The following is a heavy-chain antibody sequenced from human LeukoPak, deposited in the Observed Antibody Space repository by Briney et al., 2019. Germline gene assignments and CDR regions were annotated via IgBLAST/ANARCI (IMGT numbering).Heavy chain of an antibody. V-gene: IGHV1-18*01. D-gene: IGHD3-22*01. CDR3: ARGPGEGGSSGYYYGKPEDPAEYYFDY. CDR2: ISTYNGNT. J-gene: IGHJ4*02. CDR1: GYTFTSYG. Sequence: ASVKVSCKASGYTFTSYGISWVRQAPGQGLEWLGWISTYNGNTHYAQKLQGRVTMTRDMSTSTVYMELSSLRSEDTAVYYCARGPGEGGSSGYYYGKPEDPAEYYFDYWGQGTLVTVSS.